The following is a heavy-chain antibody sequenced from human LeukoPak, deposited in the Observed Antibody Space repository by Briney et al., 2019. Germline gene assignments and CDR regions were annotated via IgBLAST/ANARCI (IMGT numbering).Heavy chain of an antibody. CDR1: GFNFSSYA. D-gene: IGHD3-3*01. CDR3: AKGVKIFGVVITLDY. Sequence: GGSLRLSCAASGFNFSSYAMSWVRQAPGKGLEWVSAISGSGGSTYYADSVKGRFTISRDNSKNTLYLQMNSLRAEDTAVYYCAKGVKIFGVVITLDYWGQGTLVTVSS. J-gene: IGHJ4*02. CDR2: ISGSGGST. V-gene: IGHV3-23*01.